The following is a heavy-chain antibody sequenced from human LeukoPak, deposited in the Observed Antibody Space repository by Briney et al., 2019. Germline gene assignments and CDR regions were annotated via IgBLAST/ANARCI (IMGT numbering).Heavy chain of an antibody. CDR1: GYTFTSHP. CDR2: INTNTGNP. CDR3: ARLDYYDSSVYYYEWFDP. V-gene: IGHV7-4-1*02. J-gene: IGHJ5*02. Sequence: ASVKVSCKASGYTFTSHPKNWVRQAPGQGLEWMGYINTNTGNPTYAQGFTGRFVFSLDTSVSTAYLQISSLKVEDTAVYYCARLDYYDSSVYYYEWFDPWGQGTLVTVSS. D-gene: IGHD3-22*01.